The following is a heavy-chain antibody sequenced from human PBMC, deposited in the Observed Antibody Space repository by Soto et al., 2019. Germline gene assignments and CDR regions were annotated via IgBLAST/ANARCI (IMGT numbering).Heavy chain of an antibody. CDR1: AFTFSSCS. CDR3: VRDMGRGKDEKATQPDY. D-gene: IGHD2-15*01. J-gene: IGHJ4*02. V-gene: IGHV3-30-3*01. Sequence: QVQLVESGGGVVQPGRSLRLSCAASAFTFSSCSMHWVRQAPGKGLEWVAVISYDGSNKYYANSVKGRFTISRDNSKNTLYLQMNSLRTEDTAVYYCVRDMGRGKDEKATQPDYWGQGTLVTVSS. CDR2: ISYDGSNK.